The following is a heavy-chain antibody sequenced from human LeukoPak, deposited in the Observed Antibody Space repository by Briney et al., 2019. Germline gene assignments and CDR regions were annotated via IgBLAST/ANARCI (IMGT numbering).Heavy chain of an antibody. J-gene: IGHJ5*01. D-gene: IGHD2-2*01. Sequence: GGSLRLSCAASGFTFSSYTMNWVRQAPGKGLEWVSSISGSSTYIYYADSVKGRFTISRDIAKDSLYLQMDSLRAEDTAVYYCARDRPSTNLNWFDSWGQGTLVIVSS. V-gene: IGHV3-21*01. CDR2: ISGSSTYI. CDR3: ARDRPSTNLNWFDS. CDR1: GFTFSSYT.